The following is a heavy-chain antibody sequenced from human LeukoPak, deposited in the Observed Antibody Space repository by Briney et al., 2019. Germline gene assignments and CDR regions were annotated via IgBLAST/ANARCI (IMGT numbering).Heavy chain of an antibody. D-gene: IGHD1-26*01. CDR2: ISSSSSYI. Sequence: GGSLRLSCTASGLTLSDHIIDWVRQAPGKGLEWVSSISSSSSYIYYADSVKGRFTISRDNAKNTLYLQMNSLRAEDTAVYYCARLSGSYYDGYFDYWGQGTLVTVSS. J-gene: IGHJ4*02. CDR3: ARLSGSYYDGYFDY. V-gene: IGHV3-21*01. CDR1: GLTLSDHI.